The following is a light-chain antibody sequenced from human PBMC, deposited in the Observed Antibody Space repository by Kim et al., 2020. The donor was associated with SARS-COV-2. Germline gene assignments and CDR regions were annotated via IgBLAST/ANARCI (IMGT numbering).Light chain of an antibody. V-gene: IGLV3-9*01. J-gene: IGLJ2*01. CDR3: QVWDNNAGV. Sequence: SYELTQPLSVSVALGQTASITCGGNNIGSKNVHWYQQKPGQAPVLVIYGDSNRPSGIPERFSGSNSGNTATLTISTAQAGDEADYYCQVWDNNAGVFGGGTQLTVL. CDR2: GDS. CDR1: NIGSKN.